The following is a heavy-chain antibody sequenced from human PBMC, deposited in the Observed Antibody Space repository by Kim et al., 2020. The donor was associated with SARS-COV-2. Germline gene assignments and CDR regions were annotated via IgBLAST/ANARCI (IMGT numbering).Heavy chain of an antibody. D-gene: IGHD3-3*01. CDR2: IYYSGST. Sequence: SETLSLTCTVSGGSISSSSYYWGWIRQPPGKGLEWIGSIYYSGSTYYNPSLKSRVTISVDTSKNQFSLKLSSVTAADTAVYYCARHLPDRSWSGYYDRRLGGMDVWGQGTTVTVSS. CDR3: ARHLPDRSWSGYYDRRLGGMDV. J-gene: IGHJ6*02. CDR1: GGSISSSSYY. V-gene: IGHV4-39*01.